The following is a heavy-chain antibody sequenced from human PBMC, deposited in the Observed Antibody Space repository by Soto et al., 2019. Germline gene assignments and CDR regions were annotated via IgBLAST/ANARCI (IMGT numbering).Heavy chain of an antibody. CDR1: GDTFTSYY. J-gene: IGHJ3*02. V-gene: IGHV1-46*01. Sequence: QVQLMQSGAEVKKPGASVKVSCNTSGDTFTSYYFHWVRQAPGLRLEWMGTVNPSGGGTFYAQRFRGRVTMTSDTSTSTVYMELSSLSSEDTAIYYCARGVKLEVAGKLSVFDIWGQGTLVTVSS. CDR2: VNPSGGGT. D-gene: IGHD6-19*01. CDR3: ARGVKLEVAGKLSVFDI.